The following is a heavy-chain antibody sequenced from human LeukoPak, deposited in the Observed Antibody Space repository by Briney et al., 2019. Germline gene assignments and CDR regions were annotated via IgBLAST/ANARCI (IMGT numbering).Heavy chain of an antibody. CDR3: ARGSSGWAGDWFDR. J-gene: IGHJ5*02. V-gene: IGHV1-2*02. CDR1: GYTFTAYY. CDR2: INPNSGGT. D-gene: IGHD6-19*01. Sequence: ASVTVSCKASGYTFTAYYMHWVRQAPGQGLEWMGWINPNSGGTNYAQKFQGRVTITSDTSISTAYMELSRLRSDDTAVYYCARGSSGWAGDWFDRWGQGTLVTVSS.